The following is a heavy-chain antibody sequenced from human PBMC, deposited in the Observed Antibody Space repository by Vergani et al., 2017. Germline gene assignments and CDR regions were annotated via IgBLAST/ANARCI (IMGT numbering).Heavy chain of an antibody. J-gene: IGHJ6*03. Sequence: QVQLVESGGGVVQPGRSLRLSCAASGFTFSSYGMHWVRQAPGKGLEWVALIWFDGSNKYYADSVKGRFTISRDNSKNTLYLQMNSLRAEDTAVYYCARVGRYCSSTSCRLYYYHYMDVWGKGP. V-gene: IGHV3-33*01. CDR2: IWFDGSNK. CDR3: ARVGRYCSSTSCRLYYYHYMDV. D-gene: IGHD2-2*01. CDR1: GFTFSSYG.